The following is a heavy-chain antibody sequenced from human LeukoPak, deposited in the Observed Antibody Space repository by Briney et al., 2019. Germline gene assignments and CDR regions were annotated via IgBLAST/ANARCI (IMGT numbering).Heavy chain of an antibody. V-gene: IGHV4-30-2*01. D-gene: IGHD3-22*01. Sequence: SQTLSLTCAVSGGSISSGCYSWSWLRQPPGKGLEWIGYIYYSGSTYYNPSLKSRVTISVDRSKNQFSLKLSSVTAADTAVYYCASVYDSSGYYYDYWGQGTLVTVSS. J-gene: IGHJ4*02. CDR3: ASVYDSSGYYYDY. CDR2: IYYSGST. CDR1: GGSISSGCYS.